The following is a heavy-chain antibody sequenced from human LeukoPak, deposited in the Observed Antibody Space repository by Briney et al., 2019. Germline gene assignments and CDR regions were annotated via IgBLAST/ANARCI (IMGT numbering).Heavy chain of an antibody. J-gene: IGHJ4*02. D-gene: IGHD3-3*01. V-gene: IGHV3-48*01. CDR1: GFTFNTYS. Sequence: GGSLRLSCAASGFTFNTYSMNWVRQAPGKGLEWVSYISSSSSTIYYADSVKGRFTISRDNAKNSLYLQMNSLRAEDTAVYYCARASITIFGVITDWGQGTLVTVSS. CDR3: ARASITIFGVITD. CDR2: ISSSSSTI.